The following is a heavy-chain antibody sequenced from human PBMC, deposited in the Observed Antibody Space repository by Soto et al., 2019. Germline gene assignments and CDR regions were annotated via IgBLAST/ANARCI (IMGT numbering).Heavy chain of an antibody. CDR2: IYPRDSDT. CDR3: ARQIYDSDTGPNFQYYFDS. Sequence: GESLKISCEASGYTFTNYWIGWVRQMPGTGLEWMGIIYPRDSDTTYSPSFQDQVTMSVDKSIGTAYLQWSSLKASDTAMYYCARQIYDSDTGPNFQYYFDSWGQGTPVTVSS. CDR1: GYTFTNYW. D-gene: IGHD3-22*01. J-gene: IGHJ4*02. V-gene: IGHV5-51*01.